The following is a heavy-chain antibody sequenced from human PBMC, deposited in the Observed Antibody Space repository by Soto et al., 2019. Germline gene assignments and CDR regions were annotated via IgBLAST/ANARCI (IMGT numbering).Heavy chain of an antibody. D-gene: IGHD3-22*01. J-gene: IGHJ5*02. CDR1: GHSISSGYF. CDR2: MYHSGTT. CDR3: ARDSSGYYWFDP. Sequence: SETLSLTCTVSGHSISSGYFWGWIRQPPGKGLEWIGSMYHSGTTYYNPSLKSRVTISVDTSKNQFSLKLSSVAAADTAVYFCARDSSGYYWFDPWGHGTLVTVSS. V-gene: IGHV4-38-2*02.